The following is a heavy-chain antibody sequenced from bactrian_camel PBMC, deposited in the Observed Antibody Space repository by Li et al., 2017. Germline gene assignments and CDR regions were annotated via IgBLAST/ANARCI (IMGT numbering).Heavy chain of an antibody. CDR2: IESDGST. CDR3: GADRPLTAYGEIRCSESPAFDW. V-gene: IGHV3S53*01. Sequence: HVQLVESGGGSVQAGGSLTLSCVISGYTYSSYRMGWFRQAPGKEREEVAAIESDGSTTYADSVKGRFTVSVDNAKKTLYLQMNNLKTEDTAVYFCGADRPLTAYGEIRCSESPAFDWWGQGTQVTVS. J-gene: IGHJ4*01. D-gene: IGHD6*01. CDR1: GYTYSSYR.